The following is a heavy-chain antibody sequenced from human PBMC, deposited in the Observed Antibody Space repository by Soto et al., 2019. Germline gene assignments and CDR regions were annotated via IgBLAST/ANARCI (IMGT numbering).Heavy chain of an antibody. CDR2: IYYTGST. D-gene: IGHD3-22*01. CDR1: GGSISSFD. J-gene: IGHJ4*02. Sequence: SQTMRVTWTVAGGSISSFDCSRILQPPGKGLEWIGYIYYTGSTKYNPSLKSRGTISVDTSKNQLSLKLSSVTAADTAVYHCARIGLYDSDDYYYPDYWGQATLVTSPQ. CDR3: ARIGLYDSDDYYYPDY. V-gene: IGHV4-59*01.